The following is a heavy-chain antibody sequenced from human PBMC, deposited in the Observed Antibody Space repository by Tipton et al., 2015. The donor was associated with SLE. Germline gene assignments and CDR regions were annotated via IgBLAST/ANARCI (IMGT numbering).Heavy chain of an antibody. CDR3: ARAPNPPYYYDSSGYRLDAFDI. Sequence: TLSLTCTVSGGSISSGGYYWSWIRQHPGKGLEWIGYIYYSGSTYYNPSLKSRVTISVDTSKNQFSPKLSSVTAADTAVYYCARAPNPPYYYDSSGYRLDAFDIWGQGTMVTVSS. V-gene: IGHV4-31*03. J-gene: IGHJ3*02. CDR2: IYYSGST. D-gene: IGHD3-22*01. CDR1: GGSISSGGYY.